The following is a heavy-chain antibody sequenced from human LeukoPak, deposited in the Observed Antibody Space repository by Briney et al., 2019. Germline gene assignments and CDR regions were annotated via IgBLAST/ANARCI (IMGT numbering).Heavy chain of an antibody. D-gene: IGHD6-13*01. CDR3: ARGSSWYDAFDI. CDR2: IYYSGST. Sequence: PSETLSLTCTVSGGSISSYYWSWIRQPPGKGLEWIGYIYYSGSTNYNPSLKSRVTISVDTSKNQFSLKLSSVTAADTAVYYCARGSSWYDAFDIWGQGTMVTVSS. CDR1: GGSISSYY. V-gene: IGHV4-59*01. J-gene: IGHJ3*02.